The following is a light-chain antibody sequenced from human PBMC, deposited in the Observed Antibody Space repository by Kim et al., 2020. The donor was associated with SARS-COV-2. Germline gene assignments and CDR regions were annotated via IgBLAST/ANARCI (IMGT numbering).Light chain of an antibody. CDR2: DAS. V-gene: IGKV3-11*01. CDR1: QSVSSY. J-gene: IGKJ1*01. Sequence: SREDTPTLSCRASQSVSSYLAWYQQKPGQAPRLLIYDASNRATGIPARFSGSGSGTDFTLTISSLEPEDFAVYYCQQRSNWPPWTFGQGTKVDIK. CDR3: QQRSNWPPWT.